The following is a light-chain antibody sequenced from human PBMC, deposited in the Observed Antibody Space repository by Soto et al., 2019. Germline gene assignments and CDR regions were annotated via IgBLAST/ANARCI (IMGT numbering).Light chain of an antibody. J-gene: IGLJ1*01. V-gene: IGLV2-14*01. CDR2: DVT. Sequence: QSALTQPASVSGSPGQSITISCTGTSSDIGGKNDVSWYQQHPGKAPKLIIYDVTSRPSGVSNRFSGSKSGNTASLTISGLQPEDEADDYCNSYTSLFTVRAVFGTGTKLTVL. CDR3: NSYTSLFTVRAV. CDR1: SSDIGGKND.